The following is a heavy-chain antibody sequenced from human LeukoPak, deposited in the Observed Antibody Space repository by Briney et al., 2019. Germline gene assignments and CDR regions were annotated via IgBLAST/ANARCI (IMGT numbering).Heavy chain of an antibody. CDR3: ARMTYGAYYFDY. V-gene: IGHV4-59*05. D-gene: IGHD4-17*01. Sequence: SETLSLTCTVSGGSISTYYWSWIRQPPGKGLEWIGSIYYSGSTYYNPSLKSRVTISVDTSKNQFSLKLSSVTAADMAVYYCARMTYGAYYFDYWGQGTLVTVSS. J-gene: IGHJ4*02. CDR2: IYYSGST. CDR1: GGSISTYY.